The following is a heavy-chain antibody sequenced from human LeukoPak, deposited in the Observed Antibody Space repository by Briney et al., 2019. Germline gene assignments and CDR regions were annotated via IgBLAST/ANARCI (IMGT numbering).Heavy chain of an antibody. Sequence: SETLSLTCTVSGGSISSYYWSWIRQPPGKGLEWIGYIYYSGSTNYNPSLKSRVTISVDTSKNQFSLKLSSVTAADTAVYYCARQVAYYYGSGSLPGAWFEPWGQGTLVTGSS. V-gene: IGHV4-59*08. CDR3: ARQVAYYYGSGSLPGAWFEP. CDR1: GGSISSYY. D-gene: IGHD3-10*01. J-gene: IGHJ5*02. CDR2: IYYSGST.